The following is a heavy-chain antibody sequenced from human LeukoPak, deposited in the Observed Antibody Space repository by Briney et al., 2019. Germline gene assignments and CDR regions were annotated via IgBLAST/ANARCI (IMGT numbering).Heavy chain of an antibody. D-gene: IGHD4-17*01. CDR3: ARSTTVTFFGMDV. J-gene: IGHJ6*02. V-gene: IGHV3-48*03. CDR2: ITSGSSTI. Sequence: PGGSLRLSRAASGFTFSSYEMNWVRQAPGKGLEWVSYITSGSSTIYYADSVKGRFTISRDNAKNSLYLQMNSLRAEDTAVYYCARSTTVTFFGMDVWGQGTTVTVSS. CDR1: GFTFSSYE.